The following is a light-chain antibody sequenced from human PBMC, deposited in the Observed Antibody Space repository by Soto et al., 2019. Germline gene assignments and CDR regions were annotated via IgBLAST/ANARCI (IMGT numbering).Light chain of an antibody. V-gene: IGLV2-14*03. CDR2: DVS. CDR1: SSDVGGYNY. CDR3: SSYTTSNTRQIV. Sequence: QSALTQPASVPGSPGQSITISCTGTSSDVGGYNYVSWYQHPPGKAPKLIIYDVSNRPSGVSYRFSGSKSGNTASLTISGLQPEDEADYYCSSYTTSNTRQIVFGTGTKSPS. J-gene: IGLJ1*01.